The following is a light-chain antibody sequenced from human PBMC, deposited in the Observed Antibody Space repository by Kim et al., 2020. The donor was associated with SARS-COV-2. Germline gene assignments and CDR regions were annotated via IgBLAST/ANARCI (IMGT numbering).Light chain of an antibody. J-gene: IGKJ1*01. V-gene: IGKV3-20*01. CDR1: QSISNNY. Sequence: EIVLTQSPGTLSLSPGERATLSCRASQSISNNYLAWYQQKPGQAPRLLIYDASNRATGIPHRFSGSGSGTDFTLTIGRLEPEDFAVYFCQQYGSSPQMFGQGTKVDIK. CDR2: DAS. CDR3: QQYGSSPQM.